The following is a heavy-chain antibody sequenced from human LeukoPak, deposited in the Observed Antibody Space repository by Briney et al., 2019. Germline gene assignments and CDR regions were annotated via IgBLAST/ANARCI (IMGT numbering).Heavy chain of an antibody. V-gene: IGHV1-3*03. D-gene: IGHD2/OR15-2a*01. CDR3: VRDNREGAFDI. Sequence: ASVKVSCTASGYSFSTYAVHWVRQAPGQRLEWMGWIAADDNTKYSQDLQGRFTITRDTSASTAYMELSSLRSDDMAVYYCVRDNREGAFDIWGQGTMVTVSP. CDR2: IAADDNT. J-gene: IGHJ3*02. CDR1: GYSFSTYA.